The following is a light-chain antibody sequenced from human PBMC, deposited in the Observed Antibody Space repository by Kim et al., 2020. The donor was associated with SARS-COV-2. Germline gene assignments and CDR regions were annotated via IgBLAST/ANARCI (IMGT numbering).Light chain of an antibody. CDR2: DVS. CDR3: CSYAGGPYV. Sequence: LTQPASVSGSPGQSLTISCTGSSSDVGTYNLVSWYQHHPGKAPKFMIYDVSKRTSGASSRFSGSKSGNTASLTISDLQAEDEADYYCCSYAGGPYVF. CDR1: SSDVGTYNL. V-gene: IGLV2-23*02. J-gene: IGLJ1*01.